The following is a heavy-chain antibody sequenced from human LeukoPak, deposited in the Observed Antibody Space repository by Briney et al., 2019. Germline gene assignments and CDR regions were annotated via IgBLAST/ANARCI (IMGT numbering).Heavy chain of an antibody. D-gene: IGHD3-10*02. Sequence: PGGSLRLSCAASGFTVSSSHMTWVRQAVGKGLEWVSFIYSGGDTSYADSVKGRFTISSDNSKNTLYLQMNSLRAEDTAVYYCARVYNYVFDYWGQGTLVTVSS. V-gene: IGHV3-53*01. CDR3: ARVYNYVFDY. CDR2: IYSGGDT. CDR1: GFTVSSSH. J-gene: IGHJ4*02.